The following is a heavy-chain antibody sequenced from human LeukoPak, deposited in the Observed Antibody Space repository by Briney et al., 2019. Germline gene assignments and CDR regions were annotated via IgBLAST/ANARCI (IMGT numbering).Heavy chain of an antibody. CDR2: IYYSGST. V-gene: IGHV4-59*01. D-gene: IGHD4-17*01. J-gene: IGHJ4*02. Sequence: SETLSLTCTVSGGSISSYYWSWIRQPPGKGLEWMGYIYYSGSTNYNPSLKSRVTISVDTSKNQFSLKLSSVTAADTAVYYCARVAPGFPGKGTDYGADYWGQGTLVTVSS. CDR3: ARVAPGFPGKGTDYGADY. CDR1: GGSISSYY.